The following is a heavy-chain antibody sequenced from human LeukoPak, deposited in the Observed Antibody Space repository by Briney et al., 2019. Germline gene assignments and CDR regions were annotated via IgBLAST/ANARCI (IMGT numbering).Heavy chain of an antibody. CDR3: ARGNMDV. V-gene: IGHV1-2*02. Sequence: GASVKVSCKASGGTFSSYAISWVRQAPGQGLEWMGWINPNSGGTNYAQKFQGRVTMTRDTSNSTAYMELSRLRSDDTAVYYCARGNMDVWGKGTTVTVSS. CDR2: INPNSGGT. CDR1: GGTFSSYA. J-gene: IGHJ6*03.